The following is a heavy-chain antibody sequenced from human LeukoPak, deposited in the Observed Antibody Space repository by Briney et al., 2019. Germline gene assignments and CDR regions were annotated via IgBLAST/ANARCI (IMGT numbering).Heavy chain of an antibody. V-gene: IGHV3-73*01. J-gene: IGHJ6*03. CDR2: IRSKPHNYAT. D-gene: IGHD2-15*01. Sequence: GGSLRLSCAASGFTFTGSAMHWVRQASGKGLEWVGRIRSKPHNYATAYAASVKGRFTISRDDSKNTAYLQMNSLNTEDTAVYYCARVPGGNSYYYYMDVWGKGTTVTVSS. CDR3: ARVPGGNSYYYYMDV. CDR1: GFTFTGSA.